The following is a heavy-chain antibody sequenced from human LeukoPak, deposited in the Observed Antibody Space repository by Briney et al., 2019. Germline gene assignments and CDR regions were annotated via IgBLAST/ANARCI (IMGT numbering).Heavy chain of an antibody. CDR1: GFTFDDYA. CDR3: AKDLHIPVAAPAVDAFDI. D-gene: IGHD6-19*01. CDR2: ISWNSGSI. Sequence: GGSLRLSCAASGFTFDDYAMHWVRQAPGKGLEWVSGISWNSGSIGYAYSVKGRFTISRDNAKNSLYLQMNSLRAEDTALYYCAKDLHIPVAAPAVDAFDIWGQGTMVTVSS. V-gene: IGHV3-9*01. J-gene: IGHJ3*02.